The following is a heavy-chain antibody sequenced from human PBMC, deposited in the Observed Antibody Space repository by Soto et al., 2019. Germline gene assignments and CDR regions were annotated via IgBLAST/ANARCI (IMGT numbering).Heavy chain of an antibody. J-gene: IGHJ6*02. CDR1: EFNFSSYA. CDR3: ARVDQETTTVVTPDYYYGMDV. D-gene: IGHD4-17*01. V-gene: IGHV3-30-3*01. CDR2: ISYDGSNK. Sequence: QVQLVESGGGVVQPGRSLRLSCAASEFNFSSYAMHWVRQAPNKGMEWVAVISYDGSNKYYADSVKGRFTISRDNSKNTLYLQMNSLRAEDTAEYYCARVDQETTTVVTPDYYYGMDVWGQGTTVTVSS.